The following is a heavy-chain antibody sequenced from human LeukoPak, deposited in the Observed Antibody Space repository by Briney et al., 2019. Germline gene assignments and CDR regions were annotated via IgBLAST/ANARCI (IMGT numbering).Heavy chain of an antibody. Sequence: PGGSLRLSCAASGFVFINYGMHWVRQAPGKGLEWVAVIWYDGSKKYYADSVKGRFTISRDNSKNTVYLQMNSLRAEDTAVYYCAREQITGYSSSWLNYYHYGMDVWGQGTTVTVSS. CDR3: AREQITGYSSSWLNYYHYGMDV. J-gene: IGHJ6*02. D-gene: IGHD6-13*01. CDR1: GFVFINYG. CDR2: IWYDGSKK. V-gene: IGHV3-33*01.